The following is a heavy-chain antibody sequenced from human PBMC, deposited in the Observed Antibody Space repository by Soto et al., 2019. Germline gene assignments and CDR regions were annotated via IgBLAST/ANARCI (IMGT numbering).Heavy chain of an antibody. CDR1: GGTFSSYT. D-gene: IGHD2-15*01. Sequence: QVQLVQSGAEVKKPGSSVKVSCKASGGTFSSYTISWVRQAPGQGLEWMGRIIPILGIANYAQKFQGRVTITADKSTSTAYMELSILRSEDTAVYYCATYCSGGSCYSKLSDYWGQGTLVTVSS. CDR2: IIPILGIA. V-gene: IGHV1-69*02. J-gene: IGHJ4*02. CDR3: ATYCSGGSCYSKLSDY.